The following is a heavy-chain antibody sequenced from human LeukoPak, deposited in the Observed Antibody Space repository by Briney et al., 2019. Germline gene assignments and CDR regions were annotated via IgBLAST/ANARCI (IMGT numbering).Heavy chain of an antibody. CDR1: GGSISSYY. CDR2: IYYSGST. J-gene: IGHJ4*02. Sequence: SETLSLTCTASGGSISSYYWSWIRQPPGKGLEWIGYIYYSGSTNYNPSLKSRVTISVDTSKNQFSLKLSSVTAADTAVYYCARRDPIEYSSPFDYWGQGTLVTVSS. D-gene: IGHD6-6*01. V-gene: IGHV4-59*01. CDR3: ARRDPIEYSSPFDY.